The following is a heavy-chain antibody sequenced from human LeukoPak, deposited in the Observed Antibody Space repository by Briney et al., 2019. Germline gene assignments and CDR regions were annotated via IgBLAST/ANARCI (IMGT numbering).Heavy chain of an antibody. CDR1: GGSMSDYY. V-gene: IGHV4-4*07. J-gene: IGHJ4*02. Sequence: NPSETLSLTCTVSGGSMSDYYWSFIRQSAGTGLEWLGRIHTSGTTWYNPSLKSRVTLSVDASKNQFSLGLTSVTAADTAVYYCASGQYYDLWSGYYVDWGQGTLVTVSA. D-gene: IGHD3-3*01. CDR2: IHTSGTT. CDR3: ASGQYYDLWSGYYVD.